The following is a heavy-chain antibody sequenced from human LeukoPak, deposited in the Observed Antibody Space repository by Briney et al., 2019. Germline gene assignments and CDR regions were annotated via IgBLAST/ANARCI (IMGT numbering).Heavy chain of an antibody. Sequence: PSETLSLTCTVSGGSISSGSYYWSWIRQPAGKGLEWIGRIYTSGSTNYNPSLKSRVTISVDTSKNQFSLKLSSVTAADTAVYYCARAPFHGAAALYYFDYWGQGTLVTVSS. D-gene: IGHD6-13*01. CDR2: IYTSGST. V-gene: IGHV4-61*02. CDR3: ARAPFHGAAALYYFDY. CDR1: GGSISSGSYY. J-gene: IGHJ4*02.